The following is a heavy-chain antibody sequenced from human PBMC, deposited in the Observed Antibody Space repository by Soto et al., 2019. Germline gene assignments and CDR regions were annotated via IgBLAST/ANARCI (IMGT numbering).Heavy chain of an antibody. CDR2: IYYTGTT. D-gene: IGHD6-13*01. V-gene: IGHV4-39*02. CDR1: GDSISSSSSY. J-gene: IGHJ6*02. CDR3: ARDRTAAGNNYYGMDV. Sequence: SETLSLTCTVSGDSISSSSSYWGWIRQPPGKGLEWIGSIYYTGTTYYNPSLKSRVTITVDTSKKQFSLQLNSVTPEDTAVYYCARDRTAAGNNYYGMDVWGQGTTVTVSS.